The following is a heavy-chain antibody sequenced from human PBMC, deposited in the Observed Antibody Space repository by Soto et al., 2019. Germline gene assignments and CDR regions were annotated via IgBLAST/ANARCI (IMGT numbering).Heavy chain of an antibody. D-gene: IGHD6-13*01. CDR1: GYTFTGYY. V-gene: IGHV1-2*04. J-gene: IGHJ6*03. CDR2: INPNSGGT. Sequence: ASVKVSCKASGYTFTGYYMHWVRQAPGQGLEWMGWINPNSGGTNYAQKFQGWVTMTRDTSISTAYMELSSLRSEDTAVYYCAVGKAAAAHYYSSYYLDVWGKGPTVTVSS. CDR3: AVGKAAAAHYYSSYYLDV.